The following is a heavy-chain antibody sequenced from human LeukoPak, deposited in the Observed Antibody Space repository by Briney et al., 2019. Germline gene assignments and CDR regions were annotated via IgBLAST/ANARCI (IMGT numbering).Heavy chain of an antibody. J-gene: IGHJ4*02. CDR1: GYTFTSYG. CDR3: ARASVSSGYSVY. D-gene: IGHD3-22*01. Sequence: ASVKVSCKASGYTFTSYGISWVRQAPGQGLEWMGWISAYNGNTNYAQKLQGRVTMTTDTSTSTAYMELRSLSSDDPAVYYCARASVSSGYSVYWGQGTLVTVSS. CDR2: ISAYNGNT. V-gene: IGHV1-18*01.